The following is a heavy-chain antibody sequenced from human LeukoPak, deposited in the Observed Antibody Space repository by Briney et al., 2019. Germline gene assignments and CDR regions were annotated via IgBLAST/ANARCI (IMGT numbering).Heavy chain of an antibody. D-gene: IGHD3-10*01. CDR2: ISAYNGNT. CDR1: GYTFTSYD. Sequence: ASVKVSRKASGYTFTSYDINWVRQAPGQGLEWMGWISAYNGNTKSAQKLQGRVTMTTDTSTSTAYMELRSLRSDDTAVYYCARTSYGSGSKYWGQGTLVTVSS. CDR3: ARTSYGSGSKY. V-gene: IGHV1-18*01. J-gene: IGHJ4*02.